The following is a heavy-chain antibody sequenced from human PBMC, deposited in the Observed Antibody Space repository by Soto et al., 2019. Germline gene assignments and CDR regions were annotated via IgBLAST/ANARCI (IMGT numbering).Heavy chain of an antibody. CDR2: LYTGDST. J-gene: IGHJ3*02. Sequence: EVQLVESGGGLVQPGGSLRLSCAVSGFTVSSNSMIWVRQAPGKGLEWVSILYTGDSTYYADSVKGRFTISRDDSKNTLYLHMNSLRGEDTAVYYCARGVVVPAARDAFDIWGQGTMVTVSS. V-gene: IGHV3-66*01. CDR1: GFTVSSNS. CDR3: ARGVVVPAARDAFDI. D-gene: IGHD2-2*01.